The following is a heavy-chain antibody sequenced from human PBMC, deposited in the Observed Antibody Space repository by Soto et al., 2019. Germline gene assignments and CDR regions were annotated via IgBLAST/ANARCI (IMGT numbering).Heavy chain of an antibody. Sequence: QVQLVQSGAEVKKPGASVKVSCKASGYTFTSYDINWVRQATGQGLEWMGWMNPNSGNTGYAQKLQGRVTMTRYTSISTAYMELSSLRSEDTAVYYCARVRGSSWYGVFDIWGQGTMVTVSS. V-gene: IGHV1-8*01. J-gene: IGHJ3*02. CDR3: ARVRGSSWYGVFDI. D-gene: IGHD6-13*01. CDR2: MNPNSGNT. CDR1: GYTFTSYD.